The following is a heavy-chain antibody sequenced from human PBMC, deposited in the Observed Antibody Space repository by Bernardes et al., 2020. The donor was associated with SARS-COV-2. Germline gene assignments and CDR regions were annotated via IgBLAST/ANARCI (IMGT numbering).Heavy chain of an antibody. Sequence: GGSLRLSCAASGFTFTRYPMHWVRQAPGKGLEWVTVISFDGSDKYYADSVKGRFTISRDNFNNMLFLQMDSLRPEDSAVYYCARQAYCTNGVCLGMDVWGQGTTVTVSS. CDR1: GFTFTRYP. J-gene: IGHJ6*02. CDR3: ARQAYCTNGVCLGMDV. V-gene: IGHV3-30-3*01. CDR2: ISFDGSDK. D-gene: IGHD2-8*01.